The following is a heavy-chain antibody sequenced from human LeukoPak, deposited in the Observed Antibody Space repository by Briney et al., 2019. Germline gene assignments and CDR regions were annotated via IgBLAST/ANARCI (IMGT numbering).Heavy chain of an antibody. D-gene: IGHD4-17*01. CDR3: AGLTYYGDSAY. Sequence: SETLSLTCSVSGGSISSYYWSWIRQPPGKGLEWIGFIYYSGTTNDSGSTNYKPSLKSRVTILVDTSKNQFSLRLYSVTPADTAVYYCAGLTYYGDSAYWGQGTLVSVSS. V-gene: IGHV4-59*08. J-gene: IGHJ4*02. CDR2: IYYSGTTNDSGST. CDR1: GGSISSYY.